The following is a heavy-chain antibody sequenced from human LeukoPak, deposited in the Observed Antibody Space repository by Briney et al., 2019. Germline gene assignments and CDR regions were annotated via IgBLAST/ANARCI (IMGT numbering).Heavy chain of an antibody. D-gene: IGHD2-21*01. V-gene: IGHV3-11*01. Sequence: GGSLRLSCAASGFTFSDYYMSWIRQAPGKGLEWVSYISSSGSTIYYADSVKGRFTISRDNAKNSLYLQMNSLRAEDAAVYYCAKAPVTTCSGAYCYPFDYWGQGTLVTVSS. CDR3: AKAPVTTCSGAYCYPFDY. CDR1: GFTFSDYY. J-gene: IGHJ4*02. CDR2: ISSSGSTI.